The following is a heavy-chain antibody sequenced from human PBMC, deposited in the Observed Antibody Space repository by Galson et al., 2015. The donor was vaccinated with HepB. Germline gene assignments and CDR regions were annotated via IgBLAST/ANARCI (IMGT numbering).Heavy chain of an antibody. J-gene: IGHJ4*02. V-gene: IGHV1-18*04. Sequence: SVKVSCKASGYTFTSYGISWVRQAPGQGLERMGWISAYMGSTNFAQNFQGRVTMTTDISTSTAYMELRSLRSDDTAVYYCARDPKYSGSYLGHFEYWGQGTLVTVSS. CDR1: GYTFTSYG. CDR3: ARDPKYSGSYLGHFEY. CDR2: ISAYMGST. D-gene: IGHD1-26*01.